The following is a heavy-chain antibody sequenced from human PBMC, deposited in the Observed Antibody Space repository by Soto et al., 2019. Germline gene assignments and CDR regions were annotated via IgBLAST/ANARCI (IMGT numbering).Heavy chain of an antibody. V-gene: IGHV3-33*01. J-gene: IGHJ4*02. CDR3: ARDWLTRSFDY. CDR2: ISYDGSNK. D-gene: IGHD6-19*01. CDR1: GFSFSTFG. Sequence: QVQLVESGGGVVQPGRSLRLSCAASGFSFSTFGMHWIRQAPGKGLEWVAVISYDGSNKYCADSAKGRFTISRDTSKNTVFLQMNSLRAEDTAVYYCARDWLTRSFDYWGQGTLVTVSS.